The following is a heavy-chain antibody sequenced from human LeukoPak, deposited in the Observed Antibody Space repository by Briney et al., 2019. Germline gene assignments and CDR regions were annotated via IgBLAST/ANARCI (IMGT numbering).Heavy chain of an antibody. J-gene: IGHJ5*02. V-gene: IGHV3-66*01. CDR3: ATISDLLFYLYP. CDR2: IYTGGNT. Sequence: GGSLRLYCPASGFTVSFTYMSLLHQAPGKGLEWVSLIYTGGNTYYADSVKGRFTLSRDNSKNTVYLQMNSLRVEDTAMYYCATISDLLFYLYPWGPGTLVTVSS. D-gene: IGHD2/OR15-2a*01. CDR1: GFTVSFTY.